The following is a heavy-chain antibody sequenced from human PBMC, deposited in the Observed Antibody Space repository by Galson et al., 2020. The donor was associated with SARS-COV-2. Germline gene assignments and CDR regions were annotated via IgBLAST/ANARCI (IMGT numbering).Heavy chain of an antibody. CDR2: FDPEDGET. D-gene: IGHD3-3*01. J-gene: IGHJ5*02. CDR1: GYTLTELS. Sequence: GGSLRLSCKVSGYTLTELSMHWVRQAPGKGLEWMGGFDPEDGETIYAQKFQGRVTMTEDTSTDTAYMELSSLRSEDTAVYYCAISPPIGVPNWFDPWGQGTLVTVSS. V-gene: IGHV1-24*01. CDR3: AISPPIGVPNWFDP.